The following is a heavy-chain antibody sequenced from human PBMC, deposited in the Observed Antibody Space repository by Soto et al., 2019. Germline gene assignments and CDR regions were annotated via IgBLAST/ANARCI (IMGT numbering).Heavy chain of an antibody. CDR2: ISGSSTTI. CDR1: GFTFSSYS. V-gene: IGHV3-48*01. D-gene: IGHD3-22*01. J-gene: IGHJ4*02. Sequence: EVQLVESGGGLVQPGGSLRLSCAASGFTFSSYSMNWVRQAPGKGLEWVSYISGSSTTIYYADSVKGRFTISRDNAKNALYLQMNSRRAEDAAVYYCARDGYDSSSYSSSLDYWGQGTLVTVSS. CDR3: ARDGYDSSSYSSSLDY.